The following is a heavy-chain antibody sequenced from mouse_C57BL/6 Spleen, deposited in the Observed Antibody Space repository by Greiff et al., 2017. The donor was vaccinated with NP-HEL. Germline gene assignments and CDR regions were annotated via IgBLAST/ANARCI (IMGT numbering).Heavy chain of an antibody. J-gene: IGHJ3*01. CDR3: ASSRYSKGGFAY. D-gene: IGHD2-5*01. V-gene: IGHV2-6*01. CDR2: IWGVGST. Sequence: VKLQESGPGLVAPSQSLSITCTVSGFSLTSYGVDWVRQSPGKGLEWLGVIWGVGSTNYNSALKSRLSISKDNSKSQVFLKMNSLQTDDTAMYYCASSRYSKGGFAYWGQGTLVTVSA. CDR1: GFSLTSYG.